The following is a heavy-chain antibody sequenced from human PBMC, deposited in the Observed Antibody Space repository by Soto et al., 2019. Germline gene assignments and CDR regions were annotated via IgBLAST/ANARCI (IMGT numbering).Heavy chain of an antibody. CDR1: GYTFTSYD. D-gene: IGHD2-2*01. CDR2: MNPNSGNT. V-gene: IGHV1-8*01. J-gene: IGHJ5*02. CDR3: ARGVEYCSSTSCLNWFDP. Sequence: KPLASVKVSCKASGYTFTSYDINWVRQATGQGLEWMGWMNPNSGNTGYAQKFQGRVTMTRNTSISTAYMELSSLRSEDTAVYYCARGVEYCSSTSCLNWFDPWGQGTLVTVSS.